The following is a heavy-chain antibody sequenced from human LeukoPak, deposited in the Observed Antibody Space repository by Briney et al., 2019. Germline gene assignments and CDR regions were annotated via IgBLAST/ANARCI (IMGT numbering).Heavy chain of an antibody. V-gene: IGHV4-59*12. J-gene: IGHJ6*02. CDR1: GGSISGYY. CDR3: ARGSGSYYYYYGMDV. Sequence: PSETLSLTCTVSGGSISGYYWSWIRQPPGKGLEWIAYIYYTGSTNYNPSLKSRVTISLDTSKNQFSLKLSSVTAADTAVYYCARGSGSYYYYYGMDVWGQGTTVTVSS. D-gene: IGHD1-26*01. CDR2: IYYTGST.